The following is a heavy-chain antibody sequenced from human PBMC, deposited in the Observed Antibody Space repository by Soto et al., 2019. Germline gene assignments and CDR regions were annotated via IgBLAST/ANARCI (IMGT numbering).Heavy chain of an antibody. V-gene: IGHV1-69*13. CDR3: ARGAEGYYDFWSGYLFDPASKNWFDP. J-gene: IGHJ5*02. Sequence: ASVKVSCKASGGTFSSYAISWVRQAPGQGLEWMGGIIPIFGTANYAQKFQGRVTITADESTSTAYMELSSLRSEDTAVYYCARGAEGYYDFWSGYLFDPASKNWFDPWGQGTLVTVSS. D-gene: IGHD3-3*01. CDR2: IIPIFGTA. CDR1: GGTFSSYA.